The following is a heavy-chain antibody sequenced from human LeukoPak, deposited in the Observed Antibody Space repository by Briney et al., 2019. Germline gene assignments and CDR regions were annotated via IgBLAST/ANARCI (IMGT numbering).Heavy chain of an antibody. CDR2: IKPDGSEK. D-gene: IGHD3-16*01. J-gene: IGHJ4*02. CDR3: AKQRYGGEDY. V-gene: IGHV3-7*01. Sequence: PGGFLRLSCAASGFTFSSYWMSWVRQAPGKGLEWMANIKPDGSEKYYVDSVKGRFTISRDNAKNSLYLQMNSLRAEDTAVYYCAKQRYGGEDYWGQGTLVTVSS. CDR1: GFTFSSYW.